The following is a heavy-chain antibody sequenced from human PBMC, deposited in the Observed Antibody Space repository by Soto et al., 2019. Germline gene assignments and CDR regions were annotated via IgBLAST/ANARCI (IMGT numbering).Heavy chain of an antibody. V-gene: IGHV3-30*18. J-gene: IGHJ4*02. D-gene: IGHD6-13*01. CDR2: ISSDGNNQ. Sequence: QVVESGGGVVQPGRSLRLSCAASGFTLSSHGFHWVRQAPGKGLEWVAVISSDGNNQYYADSVKGRFTISRDNAKNSLHLQMNSLRAEDTAVYYCAKDISLRGWVYLVVEYWGQGTLVTVSP. CDR1: GFTLSSHG. CDR3: AKDISLRGWVYLVVEY.